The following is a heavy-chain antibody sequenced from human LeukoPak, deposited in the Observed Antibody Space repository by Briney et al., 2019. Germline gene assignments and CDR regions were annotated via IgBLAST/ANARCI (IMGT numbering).Heavy chain of an antibody. CDR2: ISGSSSTI. Sequence: PGGPLRLSCEAPGFTFSSYSMNWVRQAPGKGLEWVSYISGSSSTIYYADSVKGRFTISRDNAKNSLYLQMNSLRAEDTAVYYCARGGSGYYYWGQGTLVTVSS. J-gene: IGHJ4*02. CDR1: GFTFSSYS. V-gene: IGHV3-48*01. CDR3: ARGGSGYYY. D-gene: IGHD5-18*01.